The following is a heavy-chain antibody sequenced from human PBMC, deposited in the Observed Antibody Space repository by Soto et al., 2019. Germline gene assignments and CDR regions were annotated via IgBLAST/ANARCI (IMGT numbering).Heavy chain of an antibody. CDR3: ARGSGPPYPDAFDI. CDR2: IYHSGST. CDR1: GGSISSGGYS. V-gene: IGHV4-30-2*01. D-gene: IGHD3-10*01. Sequence: QLQLQESGSGLVKPSQTLSLTCAVSGGSISSGGYSGSWIRQPPGKGLEWIGYIYHSGSTYYNPSLKSRVTISVDRSKNQFSLKLSSVTAADTAVYYCARGSGPPYPDAFDIWGQGTMVTVSS. J-gene: IGHJ3*02.